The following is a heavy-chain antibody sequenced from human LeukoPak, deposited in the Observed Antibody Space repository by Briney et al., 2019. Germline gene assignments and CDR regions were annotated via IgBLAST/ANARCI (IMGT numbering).Heavy chain of an antibody. D-gene: IGHD4-17*01. J-gene: IGHJ4*02. Sequence: GGSLRLSCAASGFTFSNNSMNWVRKAQGKGLGWVSSISSSSSYIYYANSVKGRFTISRDNAKNSLYLQMNSLRAEDTAVYYCARSATVTNDYWGQGTLVTVSS. V-gene: IGHV3-21*01. CDR2: ISSSSSYI. CDR1: GFTFSNNS. CDR3: ARSATVTNDY.